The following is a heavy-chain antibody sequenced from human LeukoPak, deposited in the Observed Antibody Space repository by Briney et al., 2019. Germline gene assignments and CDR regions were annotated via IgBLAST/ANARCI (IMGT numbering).Heavy chain of an antibody. Sequence: SETLSLTCTVSGGSISSGSYYWSWIRQPAGKGLEWIGRIYTSGSTNYNPSLKSRVTISVDTSKNQFSLKLSSVTAADTAVYYCAREKRDGYNYFDYWGQGTLVIVSS. CDR1: GGSISSGSYY. D-gene: IGHD5-24*01. CDR3: AREKRDGYNYFDY. V-gene: IGHV4-61*02. J-gene: IGHJ4*02. CDR2: IYTSGST.